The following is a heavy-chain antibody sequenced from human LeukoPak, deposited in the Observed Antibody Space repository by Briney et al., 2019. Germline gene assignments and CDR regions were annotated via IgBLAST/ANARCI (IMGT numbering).Heavy chain of an antibody. Sequence: AGGSLRLSCAASGFTFSSYDMHWVRQATGKGLEWVSAIGTAGDPYYPGSVKGRFTISRENAKNSLYLQMNSPRAGDTAVYYCARGAEREFGELLSPLDYWGQGTLVTVSS. CDR2: IGTAGDP. D-gene: IGHD3-10*01. CDR3: ARGAEREFGELLSPLDY. J-gene: IGHJ4*02. V-gene: IGHV3-13*05. CDR1: GFTFSSYD.